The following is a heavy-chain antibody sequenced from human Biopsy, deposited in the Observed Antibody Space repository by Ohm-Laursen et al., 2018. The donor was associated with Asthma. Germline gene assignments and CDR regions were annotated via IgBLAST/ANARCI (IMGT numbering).Heavy chain of an antibody. CDR2: INAGNGNT. V-gene: IGHV1-3*01. Sequence: ASVKVSCKASGYTFINYAIHWVRQAPGQRLEWMGWINAGNGNTKYSEKFQGRVTITRDTSASTAYMDLSSLRSEDTAVYYCARTYYDFLAGQVNDALAMWGQGTVVTVSS. CDR3: ARTYYDFLAGQVNDALAM. D-gene: IGHD3-9*01. CDR1: GYTFINYA. J-gene: IGHJ3*02.